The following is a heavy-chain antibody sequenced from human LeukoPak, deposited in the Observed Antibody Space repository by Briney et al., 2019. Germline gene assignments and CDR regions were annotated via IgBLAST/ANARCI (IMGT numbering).Heavy chain of an antibody. V-gene: IGHV1-46*01. CDR1: GYTFTSYY. Sequence: ASVKVSCKASGYTFTSYYMHWVRQAPGQGLEWMGIINPSGGSTSHAQKFQGRVTMTRDTSTSTVYMELSSLRSEDTAVYYCARASASYGCDYWGQGTLVTVSS. D-gene: IGHD5-18*01. CDR2: INPSGGST. CDR3: ARASASYGCDY. J-gene: IGHJ4*02.